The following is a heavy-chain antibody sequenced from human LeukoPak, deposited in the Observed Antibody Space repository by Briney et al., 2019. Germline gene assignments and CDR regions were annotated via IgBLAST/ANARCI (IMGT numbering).Heavy chain of an antibody. CDR1: GGSFSGYY. V-gene: IGHV4-34*01. Sequence: SETLSLTCAVYGGSFSGYYWSWIRQPPGKGLEWIGEINHSGSTNYNPSLKSRVTISVDASKNQFSLKLSSVTAADTAVYYCARREYSYGYYYWGQGTLVTVSS. CDR2: INHSGST. J-gene: IGHJ4*02. CDR3: ARREYSYGYYY. D-gene: IGHD5-18*01.